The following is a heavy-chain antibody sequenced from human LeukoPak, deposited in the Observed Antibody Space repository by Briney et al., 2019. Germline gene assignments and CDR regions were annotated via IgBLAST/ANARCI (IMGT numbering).Heavy chain of an antibody. CDR3: ARGGTLVQGVTILYGMGV. Sequence: ASVKVSCKTSGDTFTSYDINWVRQATVQGREWMGWMNPRSGNTIYTQKLQSRVAMTRDTSTRTAYMELSSLRSEVGAVYYCARGGTLVQGVTILYGMGVWGQGTTVTVSS. CDR1: GDTFTSYD. CDR2: MNPRSGNT. V-gene: IGHV1-8*01. J-gene: IGHJ6*02. D-gene: IGHD3-10*01.